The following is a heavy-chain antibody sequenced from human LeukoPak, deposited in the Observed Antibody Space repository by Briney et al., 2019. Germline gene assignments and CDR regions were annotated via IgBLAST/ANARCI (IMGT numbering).Heavy chain of an antibody. Sequence: LRLSXEXSGXTFSRYAMSWVRQAPGKGLEWVSAISGSGVTTSYPHSVNAPFTISRHNSKTTLYLQINSLRADDTAVYYCAKEAIYYDSSGYYYLDPYFDYWGQGTLVTVSS. CDR3: AKEAIYYDSSGYYYLDPYFDY. CDR2: ISGSGVTT. D-gene: IGHD3-22*01. V-gene: IGHV3-23*01. J-gene: IGHJ4*02. CDR1: GXTFSRYA.